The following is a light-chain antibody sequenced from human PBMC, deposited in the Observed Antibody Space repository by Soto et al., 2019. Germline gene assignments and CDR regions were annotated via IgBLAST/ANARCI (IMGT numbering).Light chain of an antibody. CDR2: AAS. J-gene: IGKJ2*01. V-gene: IGKV1-39*01. CDR1: QSISRY. CDR3: QQSYSTLMYT. Sequence: DIQMTQSPSSLSASVGDRVTITCRASQSISRYLNWYQQKPGKAPELLIYAASSLHTGVPSRFSGSGSGTDFTLTISSLQPEDFAIYYCQQSYSTLMYTFGQGTKLEIK.